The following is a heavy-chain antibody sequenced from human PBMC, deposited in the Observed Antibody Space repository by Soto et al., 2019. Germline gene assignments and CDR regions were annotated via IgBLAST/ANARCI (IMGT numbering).Heavy chain of an antibody. Sequence: GGSLRLSCAASGFTFSNAGMNWVRQAPGKGLEWVGRIKSKTDGGTTDYAAPVKGRFTISRDDSKNTLYLQMNSLKTEDTAVYYCNVILYIAAAGDYYYYGMDVWGQGTTVTVSS. CDR2: IKSKTDGGTT. V-gene: IGHV3-15*07. CDR3: NVILYIAAAGDYYYYGMDV. CDR1: GFTFSNAG. D-gene: IGHD6-13*01. J-gene: IGHJ6*01.